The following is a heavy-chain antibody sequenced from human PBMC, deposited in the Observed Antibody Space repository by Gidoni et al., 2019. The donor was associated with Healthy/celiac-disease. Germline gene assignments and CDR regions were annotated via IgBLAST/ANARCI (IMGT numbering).Heavy chain of an antibody. J-gene: IGHJ6*02. D-gene: IGHD2-2*01. CDR2: ISYDGSNK. Sequence: QVQLVESGGGVVQPGRSLRLSCAASGFTFSSYAMHWVRQAPGKGLEWVAVISYDGSNKYYADSVKGRFTISRDNSKNTLYLQMNSLRAEDTAVYYCARDYCSSTSCYVDYYYGMDVWGQGTTVTVSS. V-gene: IGHV3-30*01. CDR1: GFTFSSYA. CDR3: ARDYCSSTSCYVDYYYGMDV.